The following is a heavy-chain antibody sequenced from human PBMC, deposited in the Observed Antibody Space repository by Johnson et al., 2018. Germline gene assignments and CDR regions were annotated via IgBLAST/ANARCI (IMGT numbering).Heavy chain of an antibody. V-gene: IGHV6-1*01. CDR3: ARTYHYYDSSGYTEDAFDI. CDR1: GDSVSSNSAA. D-gene: IGHD3-22*01. J-gene: IGHJ3*02. Sequence: QVQLQQSGPGLVKXSQTLSLTCAISGDSVSSNSAAWNWIRQSPSRGLEWLGRTYYRSKWYNDYAVSVKSRITINPDTSKNQFSLQLNSVTPKDTAVYYCARTYHYYDSSGYTEDAFDIWGQGTMVTVSS. CDR2: TYYRSKWYN.